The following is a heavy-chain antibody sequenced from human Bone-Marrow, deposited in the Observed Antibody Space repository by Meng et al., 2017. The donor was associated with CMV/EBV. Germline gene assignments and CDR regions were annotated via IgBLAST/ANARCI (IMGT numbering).Heavy chain of an antibody. CDR1: VFSLSTSGVG. CDR3: ARVDTAMMFDP. J-gene: IGHJ5*02. CDR2: IYWDDDK. V-gene: IGHV2-5*02. D-gene: IGHD5-18*01. Sequence: QITLKESGPTLVKPTXPLTPTCTFSVFSLSTSGVGVGWIRQPPGKALEWLALIYWDDDKRYSPSLKSRLTITKDTSKNQVVLTMTNMDPVDTATYYCARVDTAMMFDPWGQGTLVTVSS.